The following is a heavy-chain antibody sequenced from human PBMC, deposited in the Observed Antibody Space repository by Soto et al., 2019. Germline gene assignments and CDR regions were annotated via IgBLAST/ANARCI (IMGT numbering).Heavy chain of an antibody. D-gene: IGHD3-10*01. CDR3: AREFYGSGSYYGDY. J-gene: IGHJ4*02. CDR1: SYTFTSYG. CDR2: ISAYNGNT. V-gene: IGHV1-18*04. Sequence: ASVKVSCKASSYTFTSYGISCVRQAPGQGLEWMGWISAYNGNTNYAQKLQGRVTMTTDTSTSTAYMELRSLRSDDTAVYYCAREFYGSGSYYGDYWGQGTLVTVSS.